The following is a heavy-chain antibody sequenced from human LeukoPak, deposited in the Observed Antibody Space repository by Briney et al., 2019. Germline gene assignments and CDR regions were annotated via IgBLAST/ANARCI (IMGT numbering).Heavy chain of an antibody. CDR2: IYPGDSDT. Sequence: GESLKISCKASGYSFATYWIGWVRHMPGKGLEWMGIIYPGDSDTRYSPSFQGQVTIPADKSISTAYLQWSSLKASDTAMYYCARLRVSWSLDYWGQGTLVTVSS. V-gene: IGHV5-51*01. D-gene: IGHD6-13*01. J-gene: IGHJ4*02. CDR1: GYSFATYW. CDR3: ARLRVSWSLDY.